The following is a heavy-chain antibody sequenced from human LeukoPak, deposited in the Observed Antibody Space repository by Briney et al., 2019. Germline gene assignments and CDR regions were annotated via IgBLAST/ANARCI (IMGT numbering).Heavy chain of an antibody. V-gene: IGHV4-61*02. J-gene: IGHJ4*02. CDR1: GGSISSGSYY. Sequence: TLSLTCTVSGGSISSGSYYWSWIRQPAGKGLEWIGRIYTSGSTNYNPSLKSRVTISVDTSKNQFSLKLSSVTAADTAVYYCAREADSSGWFSDYWGQGTLVTVSS. D-gene: IGHD3-22*01. CDR3: AREADSSGWFSDY. CDR2: IYTSGST.